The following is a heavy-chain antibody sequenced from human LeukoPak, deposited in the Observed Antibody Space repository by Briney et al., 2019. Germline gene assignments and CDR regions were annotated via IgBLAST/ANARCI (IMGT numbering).Heavy chain of an antibody. CDR3: ARALFYYYGSGSYYNPPYYYYYYMDV. D-gene: IGHD3-10*01. CDR1: GGSISSSSYY. Sequence: SETLSLTCTVSGGSISSSSYYWGWIRQPPGKGLEWIGSIYYSGSTYYNPSLKSRVTISVDTSKNQFSLKLSSVTAADTAVYYCARALFYYYGSGSYYNPPYYYYYYMDVWGKGTTVTISS. J-gene: IGHJ6*03. CDR2: IYYSGST. V-gene: IGHV4-39*01.